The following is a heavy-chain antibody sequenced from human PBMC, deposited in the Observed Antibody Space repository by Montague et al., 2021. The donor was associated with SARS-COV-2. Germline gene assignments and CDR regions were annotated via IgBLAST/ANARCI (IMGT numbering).Heavy chain of an antibody. CDR3: ARVARYCTNGVCQTYYYYGLDV. V-gene: IGHV4-59*01. J-gene: IGHJ6*02. CDR1: GGSTNYYY. CDR2: MYYSGST. Sequence: SETLSLTCIVSGGSTNYYYWSWIRQSPGKGLEWIGYMYYSGSTNYNPSLKSRVTMSIDRSKNQFSLKLRSVTAADTAMYYCARVARYCTNGVCQTYYYYGLDVWGQGTTVTVSS. D-gene: IGHD2-8*01.